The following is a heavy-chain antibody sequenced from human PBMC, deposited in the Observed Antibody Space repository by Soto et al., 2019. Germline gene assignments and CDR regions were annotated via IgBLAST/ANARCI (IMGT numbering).Heavy chain of an antibody. J-gene: IGHJ4*02. V-gene: IGHV3-48*02. Sequence: EVQLVESGGGLVQPGGSLRLTCAASGFPFSIYSMNWVRQAPGKGLEWSSYITSDTNTIKYADSVKGRFTISRDNAKNFVYLQMNSLRDADTAVYFCARSVEGHFDYWGQGTVVTVSS. CDR2: ITSDTNTI. CDR3: ARSVEGHFDY. D-gene: IGHD6-19*01. CDR1: GFPFSIYS.